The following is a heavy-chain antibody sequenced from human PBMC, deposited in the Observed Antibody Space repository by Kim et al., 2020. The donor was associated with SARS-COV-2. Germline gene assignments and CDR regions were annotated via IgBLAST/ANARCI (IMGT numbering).Heavy chain of an antibody. Sequence: ASVKVSCKASGYTFTSYAMHWVRQAPGQRLEWMGWINAGNGNTKYSQKFQGRVTITRDTSASTAYMELSSLRSEDTAVYYCASPQVVRGVIRGYYGMDVWGQGTTVTVSS. CDR1: GYTFTSYA. CDR2: INAGNGNT. CDR3: ASPQVVRGVIRGYYGMDV. D-gene: IGHD3-10*01. V-gene: IGHV1-3*01. J-gene: IGHJ6*02.